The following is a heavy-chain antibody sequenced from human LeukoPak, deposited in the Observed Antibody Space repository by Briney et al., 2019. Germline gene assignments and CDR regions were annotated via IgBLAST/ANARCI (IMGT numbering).Heavy chain of an antibody. V-gene: IGHV4-59*01. CDR2: IYYSGST. Sequence: PSETLSLTCSVSGGSISSYYWSWIRQPPGKGLEWIGYIYYSGSTNYNPSLKSRVTISVDTSKNQFSLKLSSVTAADTAVYYCARGDYDSSGYYPVWGQGTLVTVSS. J-gene: IGHJ4*02. CDR1: GGSISSYY. D-gene: IGHD3-22*01. CDR3: ARGDYDSSGYYPV.